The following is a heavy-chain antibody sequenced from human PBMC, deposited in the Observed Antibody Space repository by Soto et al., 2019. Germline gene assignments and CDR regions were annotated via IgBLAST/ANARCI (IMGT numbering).Heavy chain of an antibody. CDR3: ARDREQWLVGYYFDY. CDR2: IKPDGSAT. V-gene: IGHV3-7*01. CDR1: GFTFGSYW. Sequence: EVQLVESGGGLVQPGGSLRLSCAVSGFTFGSYWMNWVRLIPGKGLEWVAYIKPDGSATYYVDSVKGRFTISRDNAKNSLYLQMNSLRAEDTAVYYCARDREQWLVGYYFDYWGQGTLVTVSS. J-gene: IGHJ4*02. D-gene: IGHD6-19*01.